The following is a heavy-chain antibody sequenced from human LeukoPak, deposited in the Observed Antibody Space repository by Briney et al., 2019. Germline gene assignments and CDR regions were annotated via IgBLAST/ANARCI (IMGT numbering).Heavy chain of an antibody. D-gene: IGHD3-22*01. V-gene: IGHV1-2*02. CDR3: ARDLYHYDPNWFDP. CDR2: INPNSGGT. CDR1: GYTFTAYY. J-gene: IGHJ5*02. Sequence: ASVKVSCKASGYTFTAYYMHWVRQAPGQGLEWMGWINPNSGGTKYAQNLEGRVTMTRDTSIRTAYMELSRLRSDDTAVYYCARDLYHYDPNWFDPWGQGTLVTVSS.